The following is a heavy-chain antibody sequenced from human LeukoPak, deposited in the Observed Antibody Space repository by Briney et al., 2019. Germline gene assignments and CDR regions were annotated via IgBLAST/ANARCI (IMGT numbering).Heavy chain of an antibody. Sequence: PAETLSLTCTVSDGSINTYYWSWIRQPAGKVLEWIGHIYTSGSTNYNPSLKSRVTMSLDPSKNQFSLKLSSVTAADTAVYYCARFLTGGLYYFDSWGQGTLVTVSS. CDR1: DGSINTYY. CDR2: IYTSGST. V-gene: IGHV4-4*07. J-gene: IGHJ4*02. CDR3: ARFLTGGLYYFDS. D-gene: IGHD1-26*01.